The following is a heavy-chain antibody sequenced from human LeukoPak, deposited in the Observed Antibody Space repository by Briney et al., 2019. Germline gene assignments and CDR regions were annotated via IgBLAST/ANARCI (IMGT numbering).Heavy chain of an antibody. CDR2: ISYDGTNK. J-gene: IGHJ4*02. Sequence: GGSLRLSCAASGFSFSSYAMHWVRQAPGKGLEWVAVISYDGTNKYYADSVKGRFTISRDNSKNTLYLQMSSLRAEDTAVYYCARDSCSSTSCYGNYWGQGTLATVSS. CDR3: ARDSCSSTSCYGNY. V-gene: IGHV3-30-3*01. CDR1: GFSFSSYA. D-gene: IGHD2-2*01.